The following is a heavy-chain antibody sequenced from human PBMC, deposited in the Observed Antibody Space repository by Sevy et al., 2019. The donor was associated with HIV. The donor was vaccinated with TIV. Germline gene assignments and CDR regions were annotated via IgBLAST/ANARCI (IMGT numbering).Heavy chain of an antibody. V-gene: IGHV4-30-4*01. Sequence: SETLSLTCTVSGGSISSGDYYWSWIRQPPGKGLEWIGYLYYGGNTNYNPSLKSRVTISLDTFKNQFSLKLSSVTAADTAVYYYVRLYCSGGSCYPIYYFDYWGQGTLVTVSS. J-gene: IGHJ4*02. CDR1: GGSISSGDYY. CDR3: VRLYCSGGSCYPIYYFDY. D-gene: IGHD2-15*01. CDR2: LYYGGNT.